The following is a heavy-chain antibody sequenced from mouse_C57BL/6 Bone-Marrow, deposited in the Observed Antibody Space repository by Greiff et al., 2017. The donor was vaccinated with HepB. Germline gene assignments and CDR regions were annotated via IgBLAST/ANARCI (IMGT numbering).Heavy chain of an antibody. Sequence: EVKLMESGPELVKPGASVKISCKASGYTFTDYYMNWVKQSHGKSLEWIGDINPNNGGTSYNQKFKGKATLTVDKSSSTAYMELRSLTSEDSAVYYCARGGYYGSGYFDVWGTGTTVTVSS. V-gene: IGHV1-26*01. D-gene: IGHD1-1*01. CDR3: ARGGYYGSGYFDV. J-gene: IGHJ1*03. CDR2: INPNNGGT. CDR1: GYTFTDYY.